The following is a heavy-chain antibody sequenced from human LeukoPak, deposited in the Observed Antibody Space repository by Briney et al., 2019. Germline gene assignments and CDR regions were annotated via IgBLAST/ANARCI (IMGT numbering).Heavy chain of an antibody. CDR2: INYSGSNA. CDR1: GFTFSISA. D-gene: IGHD3-16*01. V-gene: IGHV3-23*01. J-gene: IGHJ4*02. CDR3: AREGTGGVNDFGY. Sequence: GGSLRLSCAASGFTFSISAMTWVRQAPGKGLEWVALINYSGSNAYYADSVRGRFTISRDSSKSMLYLQMDSLRAEDTAVYYCAREGTGGVNDFGYGGQGTLVTVSS.